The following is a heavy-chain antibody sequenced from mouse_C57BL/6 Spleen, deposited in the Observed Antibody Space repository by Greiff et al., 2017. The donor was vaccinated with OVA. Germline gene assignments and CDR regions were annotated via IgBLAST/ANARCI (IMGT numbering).Heavy chain of an antibody. D-gene: IGHD2-4*01. V-gene: IGHV5-9*01. CDR1: GFTFSSYT. Sequence: DVKLQESGGGLVKPGGSLKLSCAASGFTFSSYTMSWVRQTPEKRLEWVATISGGGGNTYYPDSVKGRFTISRDNAKNTLYLQMSSLRSEYTALYYCARLYDSYYFDYWGQGTTLTVSS. CDR3: ARLYDSYYFDY. J-gene: IGHJ2*01. CDR2: ISGGGGNT.